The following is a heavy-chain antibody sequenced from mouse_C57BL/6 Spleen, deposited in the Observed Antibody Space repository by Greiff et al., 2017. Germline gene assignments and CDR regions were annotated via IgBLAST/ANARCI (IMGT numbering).Heavy chain of an antibody. V-gene: IGHV5-4*01. CDR3: ARDFNYYGSTYAMDY. CDR2: ISDGGSYT. Sequence: EVQLVESGGGLVKPGGSLKLSCAASGFTFSSYAMSWVRQTPEKRLEWVATISDGGSYTYYPDNVKGRFTISRDNAKNNLYLQMSHLKSEDTAMYYCARDFNYYGSTYAMDYWGQGTSVTVSS. J-gene: IGHJ4*01. D-gene: IGHD1-1*01. CDR1: GFTFSSYA.